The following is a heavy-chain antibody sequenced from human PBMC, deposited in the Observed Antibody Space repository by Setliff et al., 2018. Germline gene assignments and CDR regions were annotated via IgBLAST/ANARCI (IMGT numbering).Heavy chain of an antibody. J-gene: IGHJ4*02. D-gene: IGHD2-15*01. Sequence: GSLRLSCAASGFTFSSYGMHWVRQAPGKGLEWVASIRDDGTNTYYTESVKARFAISRDNSENTLYLRMNSLRVEDTAVYYCAIFPGPMVPTTPGGQGTTVTVSS. CDR3: AIFPGPMVPTTP. V-gene: IGHV3-30*02. CDR2: IRDDGTNT. CDR1: GFTFSSYG.